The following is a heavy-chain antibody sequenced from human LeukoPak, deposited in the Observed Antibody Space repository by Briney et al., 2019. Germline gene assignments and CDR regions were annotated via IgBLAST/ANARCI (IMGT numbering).Heavy chain of an antibody. D-gene: IGHD3-22*01. J-gene: IGHJ4*02. CDR2: ISSSSSYI. CDR3: ARGIENLGRLWYDSSEKEVNLFDY. V-gene: IGHV3-21*01. CDR1: GFTFSNYS. Sequence: GGSLRLSCAGSGFTFSNYSMNWVRQAPGKGLEWVSSISSSSSYIYYADSVKGRFTISRDNAKNSLYLQMNSLRAEDTAVYYCARGIENLGRLWYDSSEKEVNLFDYWGQGTLVTVSS.